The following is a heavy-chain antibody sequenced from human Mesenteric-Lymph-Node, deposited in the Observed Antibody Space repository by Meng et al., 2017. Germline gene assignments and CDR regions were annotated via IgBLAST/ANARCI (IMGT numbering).Heavy chain of an antibody. CDR2: INLNSGAT. D-gene: IGHD1-1*01. J-gene: IGHJ4*01. CDR3: TRVKDTTVIVCSEKFDY. V-gene: IGHV1-2*06. Sequence: ASVKVSCKASGYTFTSYYMDWVRQAPGQGLDWMGRINLNSGATNYAQKFQGRVTMTRDTSTGTAYMELSGLRTDDTAVYYCTRVKDTTVIVCSEKFDYWGQGTRVTVSS. CDR1: GYTFTSYY.